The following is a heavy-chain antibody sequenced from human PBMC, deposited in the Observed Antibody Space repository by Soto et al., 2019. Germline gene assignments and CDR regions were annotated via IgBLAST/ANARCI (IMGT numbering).Heavy chain of an antibody. CDR3: ARDGRKELWVEGRNAMDA. D-gene: IGHD5-18*01. J-gene: IGHJ6*02. CDR1: GYTFTTYG. CDR2: ISGYNGQT. V-gene: IGHV1-18*01. Sequence: QVQLVQSGPEVKKPGASVKVYCKASGYTFTTYGISWVRQAPGQGLEWMGWISGYNGQTNYAQKFRGRVTTTTVTSTSTAYMELRGLRSDDTAMYYCARDGRKELWVEGRNAMDAWGQGTTVTVSS.